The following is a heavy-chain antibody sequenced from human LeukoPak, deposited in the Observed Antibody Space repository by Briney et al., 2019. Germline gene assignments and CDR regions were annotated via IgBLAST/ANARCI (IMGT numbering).Heavy chain of an antibody. J-gene: IGHJ4*02. CDR3: ARGGRYYNWNYPDY. CDR2: IKQDGSEK. D-gene: IGHD1-7*01. CDR1: GFTFSSYW. V-gene: IGHV3-7*01. Sequence: GGSLRLSCAASGFTFSSYWMSWVRQAPGKGLEWVANIKQDGSEKYYVDSLKGRFTISRDNAKNSLYLQMNSLRAEDTAVYYCARGGRYYNWNYPDYWGQGTLVTVSS.